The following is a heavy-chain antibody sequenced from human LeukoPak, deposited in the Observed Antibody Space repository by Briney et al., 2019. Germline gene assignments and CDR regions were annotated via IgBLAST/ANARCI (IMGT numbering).Heavy chain of an antibody. V-gene: IGHV4-59*08. D-gene: IGHD2-21*02. CDR3: ARRGWGDPDDAFDI. CDR2: IYYSGST. CDR1: GGSISSYY. J-gene: IGHJ3*02. Sequence: SETLSLTCTASGGSISSYYWSWIRQPPGKGLEWIGYIYYSGSTNYNPSLKSRVTISVDTSKNQFSLKLSSVTAADTAVYYCARRGWGDPDDAFDIWGHGTMVTVSS.